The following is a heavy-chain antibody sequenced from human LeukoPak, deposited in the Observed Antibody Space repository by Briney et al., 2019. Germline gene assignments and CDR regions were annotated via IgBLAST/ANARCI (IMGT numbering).Heavy chain of an antibody. Sequence: SVKVSCKASGGTFSCYAISWVRQAPGQGLEWMGWVIPIFGTANYAHKFQGRVTITTVESTSTAYMELSSLRSEDTAVYYCAIGYCSGGRSYNWFDPWGQGTLVTVSS. V-gene: IGHV1-69*05. CDR3: AIGYCSGGRSYNWFDP. D-gene: IGHD2-15*01. CDR1: GGTFSCYA. CDR2: VIPIFGTA. J-gene: IGHJ5*02.